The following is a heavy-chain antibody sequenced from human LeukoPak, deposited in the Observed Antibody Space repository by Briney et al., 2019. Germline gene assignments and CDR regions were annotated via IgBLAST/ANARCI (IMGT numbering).Heavy chain of an antibody. CDR1: GVSISSYY. J-gene: IGHJ4*02. CDR3: ARVRYSEGTPYFDY. Sequence: PSETLSLTCTVSGVSISSYYWSWIRQPPGKGLEWIGYIYYSGSTNYNPSPKSRVTISVDTSKIQFSLKLSSVTAADTAVYYCARVRYSEGTPYFDYWGQGTLVTVSS. D-gene: IGHD3-3*01. CDR2: IYYSGST. V-gene: IGHV4-59*01.